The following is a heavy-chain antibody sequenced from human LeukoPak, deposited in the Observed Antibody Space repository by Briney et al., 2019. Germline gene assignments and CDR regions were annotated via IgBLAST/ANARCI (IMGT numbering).Heavy chain of an antibody. Sequence: SETLSLTCSVSGGSICTYYWSWLRQSPGKGLEWIGYIYHSGSTNYNPSLKSRVTISVDTSKNQFSLKLSSVTAADTAVYYCARVNRAVAAALDYWGQGTLVTVSS. CDR3: ARVNRAVAAALDY. J-gene: IGHJ4*02. CDR1: GGSICTYY. D-gene: IGHD6-13*01. CDR2: IYHSGST. V-gene: IGHV4-59*01.